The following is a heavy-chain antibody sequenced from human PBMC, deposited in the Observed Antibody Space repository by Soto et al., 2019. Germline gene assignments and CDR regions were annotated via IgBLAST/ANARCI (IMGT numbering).Heavy chain of an antibody. V-gene: IGHV1-46*01. CDR3: ARETGSVVITSPFDY. D-gene: IGHD3-22*01. Sequence: ASVKVSCKASGYTFTSYYMHWVRQAPGQGLEWMGIINPSGGSTSYAQKFQGRVTMTRDTSTSTVYMELSSLRSEDTAVYYCARETGSVVITSPFDYWGQGTLVTVS. CDR2: INPSGGST. CDR1: GYTFTSYY. J-gene: IGHJ4*02.